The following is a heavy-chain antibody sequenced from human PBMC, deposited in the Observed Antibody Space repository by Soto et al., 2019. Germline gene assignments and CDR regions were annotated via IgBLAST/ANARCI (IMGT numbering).Heavy chain of an antibody. Sequence: PLRLSCAASGFTFDDYAMHWVRQAPGKGLEWVSGISWNSGSIGYADSVKGRFTISRDNAKNSLYLQMNSLRAEDTALYYCAKVEPVSYCSSTSCYGLDDWGQGTLVTVSS. CDR1: GFTFDDYA. CDR3: AKVEPVSYCSSTSCYGLDD. D-gene: IGHD2-2*01. J-gene: IGHJ4*02. V-gene: IGHV3-9*01. CDR2: ISWNSGSI.